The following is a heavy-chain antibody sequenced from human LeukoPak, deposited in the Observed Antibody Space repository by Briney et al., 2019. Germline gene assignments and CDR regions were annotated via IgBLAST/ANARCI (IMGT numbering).Heavy chain of an antibody. J-gene: IGHJ4*02. V-gene: IGHV1-69*05. CDR1: GGTFSSYA. CDR3: AREVVPAASDY. Sequence: SVKVSCKASGGTFSSYAISWVRQAPGQGLEWMGGIIPIFGTANYAQKFQGRVTMTTDTSTSTAYMELRSLRSDNTAVYYCAREVVPAASDYWGQGTLVTVSS. D-gene: IGHD2-2*01. CDR2: IIPIFGTA.